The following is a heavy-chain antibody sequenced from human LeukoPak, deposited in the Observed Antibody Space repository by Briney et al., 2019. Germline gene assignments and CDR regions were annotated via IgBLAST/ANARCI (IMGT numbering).Heavy chain of an antibody. V-gene: IGHV3-23*01. D-gene: IGHD3-9*01. Sequence: TGASLRLSCAASGFTFSNYAMSWVRQATGKGLEWVSAILGSGGSTYYADSVKGRFTVSRDNSRSTLYLQMNSLRAEDTALYYCAKWGDYDFLTGYYVPDYWGQGTLVTVSS. CDR1: GFTFSNYA. CDR3: AKWGDYDFLTGYYVPDY. CDR2: ILGSGGST. J-gene: IGHJ4*02.